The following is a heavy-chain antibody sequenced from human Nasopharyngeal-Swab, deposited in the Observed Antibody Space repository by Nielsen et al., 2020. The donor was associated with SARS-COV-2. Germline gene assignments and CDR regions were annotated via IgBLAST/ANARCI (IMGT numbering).Heavy chain of an antibody. CDR2: IYHSGST. CDR3: AGRITIFGVVYYMDV. D-gene: IGHD3-3*01. CDR1: GVSISSGGYS. J-gene: IGHJ6*03. V-gene: IGHV4-30-2*01. Sequence: SETLSLTCAVSGVSISSGGYSWSWIRQPPGKGLEWIGYIYHSGSTYYNPSLKSRVTISVDRSKNQFSLKLSSVTAADTAVYYCAGRITIFGVVYYMDVWGKGTTVTVSS.